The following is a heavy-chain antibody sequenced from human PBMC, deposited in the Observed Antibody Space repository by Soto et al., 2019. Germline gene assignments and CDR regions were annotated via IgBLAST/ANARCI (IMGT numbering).Heavy chain of an antibody. CDR2: IYPGDSDT. Sequence: PGESLKISCKCSGYSFTSYLIFLVLQMPGKGLECMGIIYPGDSDTRYSPSFQGQVTISADKSISTAYLQWSSLKASDTAMYYCPRFPRYCSSTSCSTVVFFRRSIVKGMDVCGQGTTVNVYS. D-gene: IGHD2-2*01. J-gene: IGHJ6*01. CDR1: GYSFTSYL. V-gene: IGHV5-51*01. CDR3: PRFPRYCSSTSCSTVVFFRRSIVKGMDV.